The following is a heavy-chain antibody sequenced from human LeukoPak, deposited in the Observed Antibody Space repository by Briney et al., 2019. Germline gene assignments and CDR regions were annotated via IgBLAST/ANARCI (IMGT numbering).Heavy chain of an antibody. Sequence: GGSLRLSCAASGFTFSNYGMSWVRQAPGKGLEWVSAMSGSGGNTSYADSVKGRFTFSRDNSKNTLFLQMNSLRVEDTAVYYCANEAYYDLWSGHYKGGFDSWGPGTPVTVSS. J-gene: IGHJ4*02. V-gene: IGHV3-23*01. D-gene: IGHD3-3*01. CDR3: ANEAYYDLWSGHYKGGFDS. CDR2: MSGSGGNT. CDR1: GFTFSNYG.